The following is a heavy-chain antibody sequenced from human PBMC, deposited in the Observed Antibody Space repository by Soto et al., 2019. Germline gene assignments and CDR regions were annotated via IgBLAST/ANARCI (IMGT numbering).Heavy chain of an antibody. CDR1: GGPIRSYY. J-gene: IGHJ4*02. Sequence: QVHLQESGPGLLKPSETLSLTCGVSGGPIRSYYLSWVRQAPGKGLGWIAYIAYTGITGYNPALRSRVTISGDTSQNLFSLKMTSVTAADTAVYYCAREGFSGYEALDYWGQGILVTVSS. D-gene: IGHD5-12*01. CDR3: AREGFSGYEALDY. CDR2: IAYTGIT. V-gene: IGHV4-59*01.